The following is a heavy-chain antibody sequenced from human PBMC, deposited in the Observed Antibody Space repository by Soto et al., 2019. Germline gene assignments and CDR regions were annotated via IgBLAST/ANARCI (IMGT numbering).Heavy chain of an antibody. D-gene: IGHD3-3*01. V-gene: IGHV3-30*03. J-gene: IGHJ4*02. Sequence: GGSLRLSCAASGFTFSSYGMHWVRQAPGKGLEWVAVISYDGSNKYYADSVKGRFTISRDNSKNTLYLQMDSLRAEDTAVYYCAIHKFYDAIKSFDHWGQGTQVTVSS. CDR2: ISYDGSNK. CDR1: GFTFSSYG. CDR3: AIHKFYDAIKSFDH.